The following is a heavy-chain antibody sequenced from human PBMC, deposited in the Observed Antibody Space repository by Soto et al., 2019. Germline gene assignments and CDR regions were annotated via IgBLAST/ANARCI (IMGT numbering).Heavy chain of an antibody. D-gene: IGHD3-22*01. CDR3: ARDLADYYDSSGYFIDY. Sequence: ASVKVSCKASGYTFTGYYMHWVRQAPGQGLEWMGWINPNSGGTNYAQKFQGRVTMTRDTPISTAYMELSRLRSDDTAVYYCARDLADYYDSSGYFIDYWGQGTLVTVSS. J-gene: IGHJ4*02. CDR1: GYTFTGYY. CDR2: INPNSGGT. V-gene: IGHV1-2*02.